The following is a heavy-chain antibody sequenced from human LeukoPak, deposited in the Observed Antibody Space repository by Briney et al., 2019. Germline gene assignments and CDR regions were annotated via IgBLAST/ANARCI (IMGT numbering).Heavy chain of an antibody. CDR3: ARTRYYYNSRSYGAPYYFDY. CDR2: IYYSGST. V-gene: IGHV4-38-2*02. CDR1: GYSITNAYY. Sequence: SETLSLTCTVSGYSITNAYYWGWIRQPPGKGLEWIGSIYYSGSTYYNPSLKSRVTISVDTSKNQFSLKLSSVTAADTAVYYCARTRYYYNSRSYGAPYYFDYWGQGTLVTVSS. J-gene: IGHJ4*02. D-gene: IGHD3-10*01.